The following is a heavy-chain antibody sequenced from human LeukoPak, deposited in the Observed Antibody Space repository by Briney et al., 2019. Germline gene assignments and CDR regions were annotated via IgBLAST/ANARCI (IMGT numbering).Heavy chain of an antibody. J-gene: IGHJ4*02. V-gene: IGHV4-34*01. CDR3: AGTRDIVVVPAAMPIFDY. D-gene: IGHD2-2*01. Sequence: SETLSLTCAVYGGSFSGYYWSWIRQPPGKGLEWIGEINHSGSTNYNPSLKSRVTISVDTFKNQFSLKLSSVTAADTAVYYCAGTRDIVVVPAAMPIFDYWGQGTLVTVSS. CDR2: INHSGST. CDR1: GGSFSGYY.